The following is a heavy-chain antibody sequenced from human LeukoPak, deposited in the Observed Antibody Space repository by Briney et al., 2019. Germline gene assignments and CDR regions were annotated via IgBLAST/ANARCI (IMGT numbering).Heavy chain of an antibody. CDR3: ARDLPSTSNWELDY. CDR1: GYTFIDYY. CDR2: INLNSGGS. V-gene: IGHV1-2*06. D-gene: IGHD7-27*01. J-gene: IGHJ4*02. Sequence: ASVTVSCKASGYTFIDYYIYWVRQAPGQGLEWMGRINLNSGGSNYAQNFQGRVTMTRSTSISTAYMELSNRRSDDTAVYYCARDLPSTSNWELDYLGQGTLVTVSS.